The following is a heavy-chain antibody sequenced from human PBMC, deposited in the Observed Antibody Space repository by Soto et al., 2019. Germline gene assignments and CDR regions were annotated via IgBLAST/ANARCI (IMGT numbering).Heavy chain of an antibody. CDR3: ARTEGGVDAFDI. Sequence: ASVKAPCKASGFTFTTPAVHWVRQALGQGLEWMGWINPNSGGTNYAQKFQGWVTMTRDTSISTAYMELSRLRSDDTAVYYCARTEGGVDAFDIWGQGTMVTVSS. V-gene: IGHV1-2*04. J-gene: IGHJ3*02. CDR2: INPNSGGT. CDR1: GFTFTTPA. D-gene: IGHD1-26*01.